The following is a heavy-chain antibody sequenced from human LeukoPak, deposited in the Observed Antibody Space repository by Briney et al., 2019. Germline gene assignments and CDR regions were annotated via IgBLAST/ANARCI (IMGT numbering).Heavy chain of an antibody. V-gene: IGHV3-48*04. D-gene: IGHD3-10*01. CDR2: ISSSSSTI. J-gene: IGHJ4*02. CDR1: GFTFSSYS. CDR3: ARDGSGSHDY. Sequence: PGWSLRLSCAASGFTFSSYSMNWVRQTPGKGLEWVSYISSSSSTIYYADSVKGRFTISRGDAKNSLYLQLNSLRAEDTAVYYCARDGSGSHDYWGQGTLVTVSS.